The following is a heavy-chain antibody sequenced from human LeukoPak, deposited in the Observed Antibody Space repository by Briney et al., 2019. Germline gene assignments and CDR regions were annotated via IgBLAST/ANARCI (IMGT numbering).Heavy chain of an antibody. CDR2: ISGSGGST. D-gene: IGHD2-2*01. CDR3: AKEGSRYCSSTSCYYFDY. J-gene: IGHJ4*02. Sequence: GGSLRLSCAASGFTFSSYWMSWVRQAPGKGLEWVSAISGSGGSTYYADSVKGRFTISRDNSKNTLYLQMNSLRAEDTAVYYCAKEGSRYCSSTSCYYFDYWGQGTLVTVSS. V-gene: IGHV3-23*01. CDR1: GFTFSSYW.